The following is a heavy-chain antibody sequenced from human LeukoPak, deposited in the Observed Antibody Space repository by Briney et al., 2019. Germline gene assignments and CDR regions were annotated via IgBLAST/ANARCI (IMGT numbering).Heavy chain of an antibody. CDR1: GFTFDDYG. D-gene: IGHD3-10*02. J-gene: IGHJ3*02. Sequence: GGSLRLSCAASGFTFDDYGMSRVRQVPGKGLEWVSGINWNGGSTGYADSVKGRFTISRDNAKNSLFLQMNSLRAEDTAVYYCATTMWDEGAFDIWGQGTMVTVSS. CDR3: ATTMWDEGAFDI. CDR2: INWNGGST. V-gene: IGHV3-20*04.